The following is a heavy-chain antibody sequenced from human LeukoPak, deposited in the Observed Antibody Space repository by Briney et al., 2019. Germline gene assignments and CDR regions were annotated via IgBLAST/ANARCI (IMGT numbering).Heavy chain of an antibody. CDR3: ARVDLGSGEPLDY. CDR1: GGSISSYY. D-gene: IGHD6-19*01. V-gene: IGHV4-59*01. CDR2: IYYSGST. Sequence: SETLSLTCTVSGGSISSYYWNWIRQPPGKGLEWIGYIYYSGSTNYSPSLKGRVTISVDTSKNQFSLKLSSVTAADTAVYYCARVDLGSGEPLDYWGQGTLVTVSS. J-gene: IGHJ4*02.